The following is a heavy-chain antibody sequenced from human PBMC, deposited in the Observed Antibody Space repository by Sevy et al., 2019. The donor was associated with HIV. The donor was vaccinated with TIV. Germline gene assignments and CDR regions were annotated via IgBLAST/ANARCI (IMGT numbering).Heavy chain of an antibody. CDR2: ISYDGSDK. CDR1: GFTFSSYG. D-gene: IGHD2-15*01. V-gene: IGHV3-30*18. J-gene: IGHJ4*02. Sequence: GGSLRLSCAASGFTFSSYGMHWVRQAPGKGLEWVAVISYDGSDKYSADSMKGQFTISRDNSKNTLYLQMNSLRTEDTAVYFCAKPMIGVDIVVVVPATAFDFWGQGTLVTVSS. CDR3: AKPMIGVDIVVVVPATAFDF.